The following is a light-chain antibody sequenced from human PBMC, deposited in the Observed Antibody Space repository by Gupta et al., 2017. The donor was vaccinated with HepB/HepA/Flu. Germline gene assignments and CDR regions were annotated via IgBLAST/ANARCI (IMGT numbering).Light chain of an antibody. CDR3: QQYETHPT. V-gene: IGKV1-5*03. CDR2: KAS. CDR1: QSIDIW. J-gene: IGKJ1*01. Sequence: DIHMTQSPSTLSASVGDRITITCRASQSIDIWLAWYQQKSGKAPNLLIYKASTLLSGVPSRFSGGGSGTEFTLTISSLQPDDFATYYCQQYETHPTFGQGTKVEIK.